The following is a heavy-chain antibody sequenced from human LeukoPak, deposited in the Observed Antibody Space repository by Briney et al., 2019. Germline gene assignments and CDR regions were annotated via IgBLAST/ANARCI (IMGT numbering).Heavy chain of an antibody. J-gene: IGHJ4*02. CDR3: AREYCSGGTCYSAGYYFDY. V-gene: IGHV3-48*03. Sequence: GSLRLSCAASGFTFSNYEMNWVRQAPGKGLEWVSYISGSGSAIDYADSVKGRFTISRDNAKNSLYLQMNSLRAEDTAVYYCAREYCSGGTCYSAGYYFDYWGQGTLVTVSS. CDR2: ISGSGSAI. CDR1: GFTFSNYE. D-gene: IGHD2-15*01.